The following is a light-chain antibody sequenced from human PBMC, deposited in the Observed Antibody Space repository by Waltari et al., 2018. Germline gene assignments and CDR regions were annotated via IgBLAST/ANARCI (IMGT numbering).Light chain of an antibody. V-gene: IGKV3D-15*01. CDR3: QQYNNWPWT. J-gene: IGKJ1*01. Sequence: EIVMMQSPATLSVSPGERATLSCRASQSVGSNLAWYQQKHGQAPRLLNYGASTRATGIPARFSGSGSGTEFTLTISSLQSEGFAVYYCQQYNNWPWTFGQGTKVEIK. CDR1: QSVGSN. CDR2: GAS.